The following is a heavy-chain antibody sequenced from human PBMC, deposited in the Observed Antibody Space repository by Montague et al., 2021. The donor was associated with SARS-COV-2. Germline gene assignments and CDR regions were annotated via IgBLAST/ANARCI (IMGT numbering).Heavy chain of an antibody. CDR2: KDDRCKWNN. Sequence: CAISGDSVTMKRNAGAGRRRSRPNSSDGRRRKDDRCKWNNDYAVSVKSRITINPDTSKNQISLQLNSVTPEDTAVYYCARTSASSDYWGQGTLVTVSS. CDR3: ARTSASSDY. V-gene: IGHV6-1*01. CDR1: GDSVTMKRNA. J-gene: IGHJ4*02. D-gene: IGHD1-26*01.